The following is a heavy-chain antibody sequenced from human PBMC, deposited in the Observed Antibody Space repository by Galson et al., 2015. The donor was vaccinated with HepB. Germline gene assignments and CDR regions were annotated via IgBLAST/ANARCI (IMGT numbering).Heavy chain of an antibody. Sequence: SVKVSCKASGYTFNSYGISWVRQAPGQGLEWMGWISAYNGNTKYAQKFHGRVTMTTDTFTSTAYLELRSLRSDDTAVYYCARAIKLLWFGGDLDYYGMDVWGQGTTVTVSS. CDR1: GYTFNSYG. CDR3: ARAIKLLWFGGDLDYYGMDV. J-gene: IGHJ6*02. D-gene: IGHD3-10*01. V-gene: IGHV1-18*04. CDR2: ISAYNGNT.